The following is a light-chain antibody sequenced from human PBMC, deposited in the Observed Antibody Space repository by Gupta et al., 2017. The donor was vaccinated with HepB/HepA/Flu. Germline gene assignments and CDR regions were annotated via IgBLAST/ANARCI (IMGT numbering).Light chain of an antibody. Sequence: QSVLTQPPSASGTPGQRVTISCSGSSSNIGSNYVYCYQQLPGTAPKLLIYRNNQRPSGVPDRFSGSKSGTSASLAISGLRSEDEADYYCAAWDDSLSADVVFGGGTKLTVL. J-gene: IGLJ2*01. CDR1: SSNIGSNY. V-gene: IGLV1-47*01. CDR2: RNN. CDR3: AAWDDSLSADVV.